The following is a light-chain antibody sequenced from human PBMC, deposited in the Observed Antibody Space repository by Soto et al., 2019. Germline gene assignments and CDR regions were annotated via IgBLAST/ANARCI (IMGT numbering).Light chain of an antibody. J-gene: IGKJ2*01. CDR1: QSISNY. V-gene: IGKV1-39*01. CDR2: AAS. CDR3: QQSHSTPYT. Sequence: DIQMTQSPSSLSASVGDRVTITCRASQSISNYLNWYQQKPGKAPKLLIYAASSLQNVVPSRFSGSGSGTDFTLTISSLQPEDFATYYCQQSHSTPYTFGQGTKLQIK.